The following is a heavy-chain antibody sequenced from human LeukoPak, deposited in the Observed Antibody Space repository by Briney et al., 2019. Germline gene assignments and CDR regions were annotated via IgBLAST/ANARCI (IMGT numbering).Heavy chain of an antibody. V-gene: IGHV3-64*01. CDR2: ISSNGGST. CDR1: GFTFTNYA. D-gene: IGHD5-24*01. J-gene: IGHJ4*02. Sequence: GSLRLSCAASGFTFTNYAMHWVRQAPGKGLEYVSAISSNGGSTYYAKSVKGRFTISRDNSKNTLYLQMGSLRPEDMAVYYCARDAGHGYNYNDYWGQGTLVTVSS. CDR3: ARDAGHGYNYNDY.